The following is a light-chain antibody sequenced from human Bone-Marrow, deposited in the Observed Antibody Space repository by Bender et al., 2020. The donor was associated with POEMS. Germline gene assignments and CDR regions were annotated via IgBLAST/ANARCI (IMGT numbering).Light chain of an antibody. CDR1: NVGSKP. CDR3: QVWDPDGDLGV. Sequence: SYVLTQAPSVSVAPGKTARITCGGNNVGSKPVHWYQQKPGRAPVLVVYDDSDWPSGIPERFSGSNSGNTATLIITRVEVGDEGDYYCQVWDPDGDLGVFGGGTKLTVL. CDR2: DDS. V-gene: IGLV3-21*03. J-gene: IGLJ3*02.